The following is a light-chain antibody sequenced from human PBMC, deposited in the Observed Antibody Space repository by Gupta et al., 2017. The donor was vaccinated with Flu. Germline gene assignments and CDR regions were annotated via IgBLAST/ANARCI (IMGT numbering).Light chain of an antibody. CDR1: ERVVYIDGNTY. V-gene: IGKV2-30*01. Sequence: VVMTQSPLSLNVNLGQSASISCTSSERVVYIDGNTYLHWFQQRPGHSPRRLIHKVSNRDSGVPDRLGGSESGNDFTLKISRVGAEDVGVYYCRHEVKRPWTFGQGTKVEI. CDR3: RHEVKRPWT. J-gene: IGKJ1*01. CDR2: KVS.